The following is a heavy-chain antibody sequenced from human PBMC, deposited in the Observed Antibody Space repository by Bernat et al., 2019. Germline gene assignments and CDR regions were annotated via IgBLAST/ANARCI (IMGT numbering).Heavy chain of an antibody. Sequence: QVQLVESGGGVVQPGGSLRLSCAASGFTFSSYGMHWVRQAPGKGLEWLAFIRYDGSNKYYADSVKGRFTISRDNSKNTLYLQMNSLRAEDTAVYYCAKDPITRDCSGGSCYSPDVYWGQGTLVTVSS. CDR1: GFTFSSYG. CDR3: AKDPITRDCSGGSCYSPDVY. D-gene: IGHD2-15*01. J-gene: IGHJ4*02. V-gene: IGHV3-30*02. CDR2: IRYDGSNK.